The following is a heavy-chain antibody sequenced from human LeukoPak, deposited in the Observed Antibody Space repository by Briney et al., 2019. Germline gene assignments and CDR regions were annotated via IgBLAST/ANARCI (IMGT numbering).Heavy chain of an antibody. J-gene: IGHJ4*02. CDR1: GFAVSSSY. CDR2: LYSAGTT. CDR3: ARSSGGYHYLDY. V-gene: IGHV3-66*02. D-gene: IGHD1-26*01. Sequence: GGSLRLSCAASGFAVSSSYMSWVRQAPGKGLEWVSVLYSAGTTYYADSVKGRFTISRDNSKNTLYLQMDSLRAEDTAVYYCARSSGGYHYLDYWGQGTLITVSS.